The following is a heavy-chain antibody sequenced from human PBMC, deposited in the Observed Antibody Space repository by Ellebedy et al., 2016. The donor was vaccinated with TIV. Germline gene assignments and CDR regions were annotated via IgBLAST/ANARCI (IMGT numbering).Heavy chain of an antibody. J-gene: IGHJ3*02. CDR3: ATQGVIRDPDAFDI. Sequence: SETLSLXCTVSGFYINTYHWTWIRQPAGKGLEWIGRIYASGSSNYNPSLKSRVTLSVDTSKNQFSLRLTSVTAADTAVYYCATQGVIRDPDAFDIWGQGTMVTVSS. D-gene: IGHD3-10*01. CDR2: IYASGSS. CDR1: GFYINTYH. V-gene: IGHV4-4*07.